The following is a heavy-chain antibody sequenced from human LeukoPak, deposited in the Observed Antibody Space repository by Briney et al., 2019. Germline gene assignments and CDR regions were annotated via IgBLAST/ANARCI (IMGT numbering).Heavy chain of an antibody. V-gene: IGHV4-61*02. D-gene: IGHD3-10*01. J-gene: IGHJ4*02. Sequence: TSETLSLTCTVSGGSISSGSYYWSWIRQPAGKGLEWIGRIYTSGSTNYNPSLKSRVTISVDTSKTQFSLKLSSVTVADTAVYYCARLDFGDYFDYWGRGTLVTVSS. CDR3: ARLDFGDYFDY. CDR1: GGSISSGSYY. CDR2: IYTSGST.